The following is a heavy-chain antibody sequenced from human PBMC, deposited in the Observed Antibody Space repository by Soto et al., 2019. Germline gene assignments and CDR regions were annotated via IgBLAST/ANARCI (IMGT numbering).Heavy chain of an antibody. Sequence: SETLSLTCTVSGGSISSGDYYWSWIRQPPGKGLEWIGYIYYSGSTYYNPSLKSRVTISVDTSKNQFSLKLNSVAAADTAVYYCALTMVRGVVPREFDCWGPGTQVTVSS. D-gene: IGHD3-10*01. CDR2: IYYSGST. J-gene: IGHJ4*02. CDR1: GGSISSGDYY. V-gene: IGHV4-30-4*01. CDR3: ALTMVRGVVPREFDC.